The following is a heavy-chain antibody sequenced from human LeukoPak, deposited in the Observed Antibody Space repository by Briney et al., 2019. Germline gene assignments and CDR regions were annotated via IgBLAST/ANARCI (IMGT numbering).Heavy chain of an antibody. CDR1: GFTFSSYW. CDR3: ARDTADDAFDI. J-gene: IGHJ3*02. CDR2: INSDGSTT. V-gene: IGHV3-74*01. Sequence: GGSLRLSCAASGFTFSSYWMHWVRQAPGKGLVWVSRINSDGSTTSYADSVKGRFTISRDNAKNTLYLQMNSLGAEDTAVYYCARDTADDAFDIWGQGTMVTVSS.